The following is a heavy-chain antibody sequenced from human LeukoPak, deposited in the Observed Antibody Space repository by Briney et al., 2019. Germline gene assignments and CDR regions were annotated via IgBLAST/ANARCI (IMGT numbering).Heavy chain of an antibody. J-gene: IGHJ4*02. CDR1: GGTFSSYA. CDR2: IIPIFGTA. V-gene: IGHV1-69*06. D-gene: IGHD2-15*01. Sequence: SVKVSCKASGGTFSSYAISWVRQAPGQGLEWMGGIIPIFGTANYAQKFQGRVTITADKSTSTAYMELSSLRSEDTAVYYCARVSVGGIDYFDYWGQGTLVTVSS. CDR3: ARVSVGGIDYFDY.